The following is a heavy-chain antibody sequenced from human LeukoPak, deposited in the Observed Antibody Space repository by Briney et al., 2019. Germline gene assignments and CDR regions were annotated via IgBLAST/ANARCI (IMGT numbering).Heavy chain of an antibody. CDR3: AKLAYGDPEYFDY. J-gene: IGHJ4*02. CDR2: IKQDGSEK. CDR1: GFTFSTYW. V-gene: IGHV3-7*01. D-gene: IGHD4-17*01. Sequence: PGGSLRLSCAASGFTFSTYWMSWVRQAPGKGLEWVANIKQDGSEKYYVDSVKGRFTISRDNSKNTLYLQMNSLRAEDTAVYYCAKLAYGDPEYFDYWGQGTLVTVSS.